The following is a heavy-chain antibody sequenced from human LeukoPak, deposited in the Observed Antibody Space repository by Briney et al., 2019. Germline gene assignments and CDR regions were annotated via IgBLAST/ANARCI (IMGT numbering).Heavy chain of an antibody. J-gene: IGHJ4*02. Sequence: GASVKVSCKASGYTFTNYGVSWVRQAPGQGLEWMGWISTYTGNTNYVQKLQGRVTMTTDTSTSTAYMELRSLRSDDTAIYYCARKQLVGLNFDYWGQGTLVTVSS. CDR1: GYTFTNYG. V-gene: IGHV1-18*01. D-gene: IGHD6-13*01. CDR3: ARKQLVGLNFDY. CDR2: ISTYTGNT.